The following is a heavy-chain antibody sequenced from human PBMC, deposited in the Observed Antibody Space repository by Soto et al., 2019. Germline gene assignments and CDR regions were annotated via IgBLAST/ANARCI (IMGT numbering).Heavy chain of an antibody. D-gene: IGHD1-26*01. CDR1: ESTVSRDW. CDR2: INQDGSEK. CDR3: SGGVGDAF. J-gene: IGHJ4*02. V-gene: IGHV3-7*04. Sequence: EVHLVESGGGLVQTGGSLRLSCAIFESTVSRDWMNWVRQAPGKGLEWVAHINQDGSEKYYVDSVKGRFTISRDNAKKSLYLQMNSLRSADTAMHYCSGGVGDAFWGQGTLVTVSS.